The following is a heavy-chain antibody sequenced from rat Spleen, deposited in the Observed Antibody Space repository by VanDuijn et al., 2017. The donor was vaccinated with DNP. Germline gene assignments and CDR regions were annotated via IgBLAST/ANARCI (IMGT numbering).Heavy chain of an antibody. CDR2: ISHDGNNT. CDR3: ARPDA. J-gene: IGHJ4*01. CDR1: GFTFSDYN. Sequence: EVQLVESGGGLVQPGRSLKLSCTASGFTFSDYNMAWVRQAPKKGLEWVATISHDGNNTYYRDSVKGRFTISRDNAKSILYLQMDSLRSEDTATFYCARPDAWGQGTSVTVSS. V-gene: IGHV5-7*01.